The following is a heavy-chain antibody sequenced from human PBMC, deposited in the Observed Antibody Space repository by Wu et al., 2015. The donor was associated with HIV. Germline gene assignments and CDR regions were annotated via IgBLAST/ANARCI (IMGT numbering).Heavy chain of an antibody. V-gene: IGHV1-18*01. J-gene: IGHJ6*02. CDR1: GYIFTDYG. CDR3: ARNTDSVATSLYSLGV. CDR2: ISAHNGNT. D-gene: IGHD5-12*01. Sequence: VQLVQSGGEVKKPGASVKVACKASGYIFTDYGINWVRQAPGQGLEWMGWISAHNGNTKYGQKFQGRVSITTDEAKTIAYMELSSLRSDDTAVYYCARNTDSVATSLYSLGVWGQGTTVTVSS.